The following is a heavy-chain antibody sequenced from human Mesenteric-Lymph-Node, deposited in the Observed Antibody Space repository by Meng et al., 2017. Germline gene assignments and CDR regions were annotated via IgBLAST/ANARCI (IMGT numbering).Heavy chain of an antibody. CDR1: GFTFSDYY. Sequence: GESLKISCAGSGFTFSDYYMSWIRQAPGKGLEWVSYISSSGSTIYYADSVKGRFTISRDNAKNSLYLQMNSLRAEDTAVYYCARDARLYYYDSSPYYFDYWGQGTLVTVSS. J-gene: IGHJ4*02. D-gene: IGHD3-22*01. V-gene: IGHV3-11*04. CDR3: ARDARLYYYDSSPYYFDY. CDR2: ISSSGSTI.